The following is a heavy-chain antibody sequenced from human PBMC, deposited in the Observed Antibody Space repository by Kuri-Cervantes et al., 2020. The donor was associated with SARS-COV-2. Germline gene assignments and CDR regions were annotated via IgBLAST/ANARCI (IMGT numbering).Heavy chain of an antibody. CDR1: GYIFISYG. V-gene: IGHV1-18*04. CDR3: ATDSYYYYYMDV. CDR2: ISAYNGNT. Sequence: ASVKVSCKTSGYIFISYGIRWVRQAPGQGLEWMGRISAYNGNTKHAQDLQGRVTMATDTSTSTAYMELSSLRSEDTAVYYCATDSYYYYYMDVWGKGTTVTVSS. J-gene: IGHJ6*03.